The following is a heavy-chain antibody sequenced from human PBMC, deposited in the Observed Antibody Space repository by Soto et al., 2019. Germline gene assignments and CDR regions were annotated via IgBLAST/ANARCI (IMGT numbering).Heavy chain of an antibody. D-gene: IGHD2-8*01. CDR2: LSYDRSNE. V-gene: IGHV3-30-3*01. CDR3: ARALARRVLIMYFFDY. J-gene: IGHJ4*02. Sequence: QVQVVESGGGVVQPGRSLRLSCAASGFMFSHYDMHWVRQAPGKGLEWVAVLSYDRSNEYYADSVKGRFTISRDNTTGKMYLRMDSLRVEDTAVYYCARALARRVLIMYFFDYWGQGPLVTVSA. CDR1: GFMFSHYD.